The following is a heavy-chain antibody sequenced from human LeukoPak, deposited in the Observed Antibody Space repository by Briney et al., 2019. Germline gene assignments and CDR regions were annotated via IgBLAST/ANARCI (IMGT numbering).Heavy chain of an antibody. V-gene: IGHV3-9*01. CDR1: GFTFDDYA. CDR3: AKGTTVTSAFGF. D-gene: IGHD4-17*01. J-gene: IGHJ3*01. CDR2: ISWNSGSI. Sequence: PGRSLRLSCAASGFTFDDYAMHWVRQAPGKGLEWASGISWNSGSIGYADSVKGRFTISRDNAKNSLYLQMNSLRAEDTALYYCAKGTTVTSAFGFWGQGTMVTVSS.